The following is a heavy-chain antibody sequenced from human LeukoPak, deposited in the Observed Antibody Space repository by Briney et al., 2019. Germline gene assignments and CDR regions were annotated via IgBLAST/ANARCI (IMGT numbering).Heavy chain of an antibody. CDR2: TSAYTGNT. V-gene: IGHV1-18*01. CDR3: ARGGGVVVVINPDY. D-gene: IGHD3-22*01. J-gene: IGHJ4*02. CDR1: GYTFSSHG. Sequence: ASVNVSCKASGYTFSSHGISWVRQAPGQGLEWMGWTSAYTGNTKYAQKFQGRVTMTTDTSTSTGYMELRSLTSDDTAVYYCARGGGVVVVINPDYWGQGTLVTVSS.